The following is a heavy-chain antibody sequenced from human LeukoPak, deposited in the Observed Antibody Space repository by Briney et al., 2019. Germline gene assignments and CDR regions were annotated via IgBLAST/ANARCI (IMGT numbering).Heavy chain of an antibody. CDR1: GFSCSTYE. CDR3: ARAAVTMVRGVSFDY. CDR2: ISSSGSTI. Sequence: GGSLTLSCAASGFSCSTYEMNWLRQAPGKGLEWVSYISSSGSTIYYADSVKGRFTISRDNAKNSLYLQMNSLRAEDTAVYYCARAAVTMVRGVSFDYWGEGTLVSVSS. V-gene: IGHV3-48*03. D-gene: IGHD3-10*01. J-gene: IGHJ4*02.